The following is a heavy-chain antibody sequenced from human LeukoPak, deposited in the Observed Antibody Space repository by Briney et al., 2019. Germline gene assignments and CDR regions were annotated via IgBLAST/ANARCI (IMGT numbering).Heavy chain of an antibody. D-gene: IGHD1-26*01. CDR2: MSASGNT. CDR1: GGSMTTDS. Sequence: SETLSLTCTVSGGSMTTDSWNWIRLPAGKGLEWIGRMSASGNTNYNPSLFTRVTMSIDTSENQFSLKLNSVTAADTAVYFCARAPVQDLSFVGWFDSWGQGTLVIVSS. CDR3: ARAPVQDLSFVGWFDS. J-gene: IGHJ5*01. V-gene: IGHV4-4*07.